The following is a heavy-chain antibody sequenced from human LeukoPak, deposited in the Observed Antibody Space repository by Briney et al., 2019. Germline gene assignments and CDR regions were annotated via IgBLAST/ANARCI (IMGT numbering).Heavy chain of an antibody. Sequence: PSETLSLTCTVSGDSINSHYWNWIRQPPGKGLEWIGFIYYTGTTNYNPSLKSRVTLSLDTSKNQFSLRLSSVTAADTAVYYCARVRDGYSPNWFDPWGQGTQVTVSS. V-gene: IGHV4-59*11. D-gene: IGHD5-24*01. CDR1: GDSINSHY. CDR2: IYYTGTT. J-gene: IGHJ5*02. CDR3: ARVRDGYSPNWFDP.